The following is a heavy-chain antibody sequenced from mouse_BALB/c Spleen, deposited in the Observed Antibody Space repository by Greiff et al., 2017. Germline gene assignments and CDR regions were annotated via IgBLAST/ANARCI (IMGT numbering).Heavy chain of an antibody. Sequence: EVKLVESGPGLVKPSQSLSLTCSVTGYSITSGYYWNWIRQFPGNKLEWMGYISYDGSNNYNPSLKNRISITRDTSKNQFFLKLNSVTTEDTATYYCARVTTVVARFDYWGQGTTLTVSS. V-gene: IGHV3-6*02. CDR1: GYSITSGYY. CDR2: ISYDGSN. D-gene: IGHD1-1*01. J-gene: IGHJ2*01. CDR3: ARVTTVVARFDY.